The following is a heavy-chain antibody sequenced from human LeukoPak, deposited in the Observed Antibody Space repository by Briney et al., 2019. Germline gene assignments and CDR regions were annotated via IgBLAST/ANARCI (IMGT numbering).Heavy chain of an antibody. V-gene: IGHV3-23*01. CDR2: IRSGGST. D-gene: IGHD3-10*01. CDR1: GFTFSSYA. J-gene: IGHJ4*02. Sequence: GGSLRLSCSASGFTFSSYAMTWVRQAPGMGLEWVSSIRSGGSTYYADSVKGRLIISRDTSKNTLYLQMNSLRAEDTAVYYCARISVVSRSGPLDYWGQGTLVTVSS. CDR3: ARISVVSRSGPLDY.